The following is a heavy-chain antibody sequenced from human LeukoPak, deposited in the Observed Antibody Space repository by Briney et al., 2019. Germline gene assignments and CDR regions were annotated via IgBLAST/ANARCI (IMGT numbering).Heavy chain of an antibody. CDR2: ISGSGGST. D-gene: IGHD2-21*02. CDR1: GVIFSNYA. V-gene: IGHV3-23*01. J-gene: IGHJ4*02. CDR3: ARDVEVCRIGACYWTTFDC. Sequence: PGGSLRLSCAASGVIFSNYAMTWVRQAPGRGLEWVSAISGSGGSTYYADSVKGRFTISRDTASDTVNLQMNSLRAEDTAVYYCARDVEVCRIGACYWTTFDCWGQGTLVTVSS.